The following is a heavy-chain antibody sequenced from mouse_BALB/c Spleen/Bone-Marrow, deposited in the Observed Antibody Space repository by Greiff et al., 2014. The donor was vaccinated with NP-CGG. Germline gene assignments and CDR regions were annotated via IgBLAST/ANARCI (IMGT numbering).Heavy chain of an antibody. Sequence: QVTLKESGAELVKPGASVKMSCKASGYTFTSYWMHWVKQRPGQGLEWIGVIDPSDSYTSYNQKFKGKATLTVDTSSSTAYMQLSSLTSEDSAVYYCTRRGYYAMDYWGQGTSVTVSS. V-gene: IGHV1S127*01. CDR2: IDPSDSYT. CDR3: TRRGYYAMDY. CDR1: GYTFTSYW. J-gene: IGHJ4*01.